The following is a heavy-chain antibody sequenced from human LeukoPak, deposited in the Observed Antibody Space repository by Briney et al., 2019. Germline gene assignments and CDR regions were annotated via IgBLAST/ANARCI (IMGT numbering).Heavy chain of an antibody. Sequence: SEPLSLTCAVSGGPINSRNWWSRVRPPPGEGLEWIGGIHHSWSTNYKPSVKSRVTISVYKSKNQFPLNLSSVTAADTAVYYCARGSEYGSSGYYGRVLDYWGQAILVTVSA. D-gene: IGHD3-22*01. J-gene: IGHJ4*02. V-gene: IGHV4-4*02. CDR1: GGPINSRNW. CDR2: IHHSWST. CDR3: ARGSEYGSSGYYGRVLDY.